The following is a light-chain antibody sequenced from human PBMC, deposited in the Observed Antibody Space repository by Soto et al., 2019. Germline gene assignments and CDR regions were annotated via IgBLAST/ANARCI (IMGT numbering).Light chain of an antibody. J-gene: IGKJ5*01. Sequence: EIMLSQSPGTLCLSPGERATLSCRASQSVSSSYLAWYQQKPGQAPRLLIFGASNRATGIPARFSGSGSGTEFTLTISSLQSEDFAVYSCQQYNNWPITFGQGTLLEVK. CDR1: QSVSSSY. CDR3: QQYNNWPIT. CDR2: GAS. V-gene: IGKV3-15*01.